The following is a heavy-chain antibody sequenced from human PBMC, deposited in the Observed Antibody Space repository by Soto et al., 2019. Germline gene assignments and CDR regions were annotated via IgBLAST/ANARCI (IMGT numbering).Heavy chain of an antibody. CDR3: ARGWGLVS. J-gene: IGHJ4*02. D-gene: IGHD3-16*01. CDR2: IIPIHGTT. Sequence: QMEQSGAEGRKPGSSVKVSCKPSGGSLTSYPMPWVRQAPGQGFEWMGGIIPIHGTTEYAQKFQGRVTITADESTNRATLELTGLTSEATAVYYCARGWGLVSWGQGTLVTGSS. V-gene: IGHV1-69*01. CDR1: GGSLTSYP.